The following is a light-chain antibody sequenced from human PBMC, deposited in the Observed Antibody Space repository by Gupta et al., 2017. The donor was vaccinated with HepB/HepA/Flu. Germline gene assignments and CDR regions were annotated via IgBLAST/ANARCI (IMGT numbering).Light chain of an antibody. J-gene: IGLJ1*01. CDR3: GTGDKSRNAFV. Sequence: SVLTQPPSASEPPGQRVTVSCSGSSSNVGSHNINWYQHLPGMAPKLLIFSTNQRPSGVPERFSASKSGTSASVAISGLQSEDEADYFCGTGDKSRNAFVFGIGTEATVL. CDR1: SSNVGSHN. V-gene: IGLV1-44*01. CDR2: STN.